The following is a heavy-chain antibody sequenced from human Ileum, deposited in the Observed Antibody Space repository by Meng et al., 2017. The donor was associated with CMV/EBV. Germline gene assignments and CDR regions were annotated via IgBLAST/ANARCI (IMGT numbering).Heavy chain of an antibody. CDR1: GFPFSTYL. CDR2: ISGSGCRT. D-gene: IGHD2-15*01. Sequence: GESLKISCAASGFPFSTYLFHWVRQAPGKGLDWVSTISGSGCRTYYADSVKGRFTFSRDNANNRVYVQMNSLRVDDTAVYYCSKDFRLVADGKYFAMEVWGQGTTVTVSS. V-gene: IGHV3-23*01. J-gene: IGHJ6*02. CDR3: SKDFRLVADGKYFAMEV.